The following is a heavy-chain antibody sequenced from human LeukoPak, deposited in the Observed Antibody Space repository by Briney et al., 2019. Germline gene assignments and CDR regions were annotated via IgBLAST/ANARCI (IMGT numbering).Heavy chain of an antibody. CDR3: ARLPYSSSWYFDY. D-gene: IGHD6-13*01. Sequence: SVKFSCKASGGTFSSYAISWVRQAPGQGLEWMGGIIPIFGTANYAQKFQGRVTITADESTSTAYMELSSLRSEDTAVYYCARLPYSSSWYFDYWGQGTLVTVSS. CDR2: IIPIFGTA. V-gene: IGHV1-69*13. CDR1: GGTFSSYA. J-gene: IGHJ4*02.